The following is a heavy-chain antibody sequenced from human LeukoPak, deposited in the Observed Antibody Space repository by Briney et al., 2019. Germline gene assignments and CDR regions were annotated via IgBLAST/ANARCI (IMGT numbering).Heavy chain of an antibody. CDR2: FDPEDGET. CDR1: GYTLTELS. Sequence: VKVSCKVSGYTLTELSMHWVRQAPGKGLEWMGGFDPEDGETIYAQKFQGRVTMTEDTSTDTAYMELSSLRSEDTAVYYCATPPNYGVLGGYWGQGTLVTVSS. CDR3: ATPPNYGVLGGY. J-gene: IGHJ4*02. D-gene: IGHD4-17*01. V-gene: IGHV1-24*01.